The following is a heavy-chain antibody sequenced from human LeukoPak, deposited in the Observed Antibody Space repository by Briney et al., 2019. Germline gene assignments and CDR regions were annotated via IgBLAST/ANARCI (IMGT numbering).Heavy chain of an antibody. D-gene: IGHD2-2*01. Sequence: KSSETLSLTCAVYGGSFSGYYWSWIRQPPGKGLEWIGEINHSGSTNYNPSLKSRVTISVDTSKNQFSLKLSSVTAADTAVYYCARGLSDVPALPYYFDYWGQGTLVTVSS. J-gene: IGHJ4*02. CDR3: ARGLSDVPALPYYFDY. CDR2: INHSGST. V-gene: IGHV4-34*01. CDR1: GGSFSGYY.